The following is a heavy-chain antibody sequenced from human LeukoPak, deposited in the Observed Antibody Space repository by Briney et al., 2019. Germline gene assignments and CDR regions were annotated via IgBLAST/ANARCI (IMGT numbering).Heavy chain of an antibody. V-gene: IGHV1-2*02. Sequence: GASVKVSCKSSGYTFTGYYMHWVRQAPGQGLEWMGWINPNSGGTKYAQKFQGRVTMTRDTSISTAYMELSRLRSDDTAVYYCARVASSAAFRYWGQGTLVTVSS. CDR2: INPNSGGT. J-gene: IGHJ4*02. D-gene: IGHD6-13*01. CDR1: GYTFTGYY. CDR3: ARVASSAAFRY.